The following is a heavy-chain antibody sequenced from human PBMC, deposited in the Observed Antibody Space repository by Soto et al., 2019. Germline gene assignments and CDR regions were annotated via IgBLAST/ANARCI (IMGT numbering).Heavy chain of an antibody. D-gene: IGHD1-26*01. J-gene: IGHJ3*01. CDR2: ISWNSDKI. V-gene: IGHV3-9*01. CDR3: AKESDGGGSFDRPDAFHV. CDR1: GFTFDDYP. Sequence: EVLLVASGGGLVQPGRSLKLSCAASGFTFDDYPMHWVLQAPGNGLEWVSTISWNSDKIAYADPVKGRITVSRDNTKDPLYLQTNSLGTNDTPFYYWAKESDGGGSFDRPDAFHVWGHGAVGTFAS.